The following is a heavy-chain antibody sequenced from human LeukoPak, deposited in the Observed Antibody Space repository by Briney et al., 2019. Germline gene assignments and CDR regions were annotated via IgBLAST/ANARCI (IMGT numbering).Heavy chain of an antibody. CDR3: ATQTVGATYGRAFDI. J-gene: IGHJ3*02. CDR2: IYYSGST. CDR1: GYSISTGYY. V-gene: IGHV4-38-2*01. D-gene: IGHD1-26*01. Sequence: PSETLSLTCVVSGYSISTGYYWGWIRQPPGKGLEWIGSIYYSGSTYYNPSLRSRVTISVETSKNQFSLKLSSVTAADTAVYYCATQTVGATYGRAFDIWGQGTMVTVSS.